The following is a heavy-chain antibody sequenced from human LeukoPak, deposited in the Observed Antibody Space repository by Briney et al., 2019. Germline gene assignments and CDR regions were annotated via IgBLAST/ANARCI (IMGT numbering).Heavy chain of an antibody. J-gene: IGHJ4*02. CDR3: ARGNWGLPPDGIDY. D-gene: IGHD7-27*01. CDR1: GYTVTSQY. V-gene: IGHV1-46*01. Sequence: GASVKVSCKASGYTVTSQYMHWVRQAPGQGLEWVGVINPTGGSTNYAQKFQGRVTMTRDTSTSTVYMEVSSLRSEDTAVYYCARGNWGLPPDGIDYWGQGTLVTVSS. CDR2: INPTGGST.